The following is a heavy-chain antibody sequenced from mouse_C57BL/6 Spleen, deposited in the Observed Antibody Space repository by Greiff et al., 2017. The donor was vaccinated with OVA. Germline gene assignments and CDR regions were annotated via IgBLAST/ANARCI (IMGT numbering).Heavy chain of an antibody. Sequence: LQESGPELVKPGASVKISCMASGYAFSSSWMNWVKQRPGKGLEWIGRIYPGDGDTNYNGKFKGKATLTADKSSSTAYMQLSSLTSEDSAVYFCANDYDERDFDYWGQGTTLTVSS. CDR1: GYAFSSSW. D-gene: IGHD2-4*01. CDR2: IYPGDGDT. J-gene: IGHJ2*01. CDR3: ANDYDERDFDY. V-gene: IGHV1-82*01.